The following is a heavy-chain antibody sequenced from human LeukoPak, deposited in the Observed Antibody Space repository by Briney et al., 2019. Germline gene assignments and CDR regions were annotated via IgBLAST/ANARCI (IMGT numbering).Heavy chain of an antibody. CDR3: VRGSIY. CDR1: GFTFSSYS. Sequence: GGSLRLSCAASGFTFSSYSMNWVRRAPGKGPEWLSYISTSSDTINYADSVKGRFTISRDNAKNSLFLQMNSLRAEDTAVYYCVRGSIYWGQGTLVTVSS. V-gene: IGHV3-48*01. CDR2: ISTSSDTI. J-gene: IGHJ4*02. D-gene: IGHD2/OR15-2a*01.